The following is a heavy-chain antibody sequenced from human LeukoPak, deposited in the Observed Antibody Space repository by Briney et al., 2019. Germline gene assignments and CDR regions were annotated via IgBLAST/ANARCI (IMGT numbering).Heavy chain of an antibody. CDR3: ARDHRYAFDN. V-gene: IGHV3-11*06. D-gene: IGHD5-12*01. J-gene: IGHJ4*01. Sequence: GGSLRLSCAVSGITVSTNYMSWVRQAPGKGLEWISYIGISSGNTKYADSVKGRFTISRDKARNSLYLQMNSLRVEDTAVYYCARDHRYAFDNWGHGTLVTVSS. CDR2: IGISSGNT. CDR1: GITVSTNY.